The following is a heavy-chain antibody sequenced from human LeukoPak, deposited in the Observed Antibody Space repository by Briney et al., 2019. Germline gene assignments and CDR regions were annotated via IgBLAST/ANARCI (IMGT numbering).Heavy chain of an antibody. Sequence: GGSLRLSCAASGFTFSNYGIHWVRQAPGKGLEWVAVIWYDGSNRYYVDSVKGRFTISRDNSKNTLYLQMNGLRAEDTAVYYCARDRREPRPEYGLDVWGQGTTVTVSS. D-gene: IGHD1-14*01. CDR2: IWYDGSNR. J-gene: IGHJ6*02. CDR1: GFTFSNYG. CDR3: ARDRREPRPEYGLDV. V-gene: IGHV3-33*01.